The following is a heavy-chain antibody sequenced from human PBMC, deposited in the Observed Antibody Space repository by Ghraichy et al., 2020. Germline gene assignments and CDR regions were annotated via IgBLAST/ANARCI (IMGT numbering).Heavy chain of an antibody. CDR2: IYYSGST. D-gene: IGHD3-10*01. V-gene: IGHV4-59*01. Sequence: SETLSLTCTVSGGSISSYYWTWIRQPPGKGLEWIGYIYYSGSTNYNPSLKSRVTISVDTSKNQFSLKLSSVTAADTAVYYCAKDRGGGLPDYWGQGTLVTVSS. CDR3: AKDRGGGLPDY. J-gene: IGHJ4*02. CDR1: GGSISSYY.